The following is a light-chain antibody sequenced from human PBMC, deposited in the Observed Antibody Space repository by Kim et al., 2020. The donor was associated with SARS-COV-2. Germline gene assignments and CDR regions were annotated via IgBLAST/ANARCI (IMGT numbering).Light chain of an antibody. CDR2: DAS. CDR1: LRIDRRK. CDR3: QQYDRSPYA. V-gene: IGKV3-20*01. J-gene: IGKJ2*01. Sequence: LSPGGRATLSCRASLRIDRRKVAWYQEKPGQAPRVLIYDASSRATGIPDRFSGSGSGTDFTLTISRLEPEDFAVFYCQQYDRSPYAFGQGTKVEI.